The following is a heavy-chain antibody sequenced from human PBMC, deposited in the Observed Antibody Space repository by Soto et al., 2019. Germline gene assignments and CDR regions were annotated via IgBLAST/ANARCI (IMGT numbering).Heavy chain of an antibody. D-gene: IGHD3-16*02. CDR1: GFTFNDYY. V-gene: IGHV3-11*01. CDR3: AKGYVWGSYRTTMDV. CDR2: ISSSGTTI. Sequence: QGQLGESGGGLAKPGGSLRLSCAASGFTFNDYYMSWIRQAPGKGLEWVSYISSSGTTIYYADSVKGRFTISRDNARNSLFLQMRSLRAEDTAVYYCAKGYVWGSYRTTMDVWGHGTTVIVSS. J-gene: IGHJ6*02.